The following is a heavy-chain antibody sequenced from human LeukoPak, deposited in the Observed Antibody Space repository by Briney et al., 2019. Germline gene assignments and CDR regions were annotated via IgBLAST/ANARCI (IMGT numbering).Heavy chain of an antibody. CDR1: GGSVSSGSYY. J-gene: IGHJ5*02. Sequence: KSSETLSLTCTVSGGSVSSGSYYWSWVRQPPGKGLEWIGYIYHTVSTNYNPSLKSRVTTSVDTSKNQFSLKVRSVTAADTAVYYCVRVGYGYGYLSWFDPWGQGTLVTVSS. CDR3: VRVGYGYGYLSWFDP. V-gene: IGHV4-61*01. D-gene: IGHD5-18*01. CDR2: IYHTVST.